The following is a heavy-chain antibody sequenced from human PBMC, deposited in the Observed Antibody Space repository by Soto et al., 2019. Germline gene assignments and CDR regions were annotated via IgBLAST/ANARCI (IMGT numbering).Heavy chain of an antibody. CDR2: ISSSGSTI. D-gene: IGHD3-10*01. J-gene: IGHJ6*03. CDR3: ARVDGSGSYYPPQYYYYYYMDV. CDR1: GFTFSGYY. Sequence: PGGSLRLSCAASGFTFSGYYMSWIRQAPGKGLEWVSYISSSGSTIYYADSVKGRFTISRDNAKNSLYLQMNSLRAEDTAVYYCARVDGSGSYYPPQYYYYYYMDVWGKGTTVTVSS. V-gene: IGHV3-11*01.